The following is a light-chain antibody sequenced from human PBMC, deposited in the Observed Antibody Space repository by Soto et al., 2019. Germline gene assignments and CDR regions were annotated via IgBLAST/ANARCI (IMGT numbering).Light chain of an antibody. CDR2: GAS. Sequence: EIVLTQSPGTLSLSPGERATLSCRASQSVSSSYLAWYQQKPGQAPRLLIYGASSRATGIPDRFSGSGSGPDFTLTISRLEPEDFAVYSCQQYGSSPPTFGPGTKVDIK. CDR3: QQYGSSPPT. CDR1: QSVSSSY. V-gene: IGKV3-20*01. J-gene: IGKJ3*01.